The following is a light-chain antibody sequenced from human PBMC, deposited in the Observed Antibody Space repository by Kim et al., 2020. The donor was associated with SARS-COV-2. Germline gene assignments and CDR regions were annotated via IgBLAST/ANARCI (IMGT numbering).Light chain of an antibody. CDR2: QDD. J-gene: IGLJ2*01. Sequence: GSPEQTASLTCSGDKLGDKYVCWYHQKPGQSPVLVLYQDDKRPSGIPERFSGSNSGNIATLTISGTQAMDEGDYYCQAWDSSTGVFGGGTQLTVL. CDR3: QAWDSSTGV. V-gene: IGLV3-1*01. CDR1: KLGDKY.